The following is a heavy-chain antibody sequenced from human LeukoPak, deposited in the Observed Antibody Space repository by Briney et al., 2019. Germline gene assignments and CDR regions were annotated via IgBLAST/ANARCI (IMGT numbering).Heavy chain of an antibody. D-gene: IGHD1-26*01. Sequence: ASVKVSCKVSGYTLTELSMRWVRQAPGKGLEWMGGFDPEDGETIYAQKFQGRVTMTEDTSTDTAYMELSSLRSEDTAVYYCATGGGQWELPNYWGQGTLVTVSS. V-gene: IGHV1-24*01. CDR2: FDPEDGET. J-gene: IGHJ4*02. CDR1: GYTLTELS. CDR3: ATGGGQWELPNY.